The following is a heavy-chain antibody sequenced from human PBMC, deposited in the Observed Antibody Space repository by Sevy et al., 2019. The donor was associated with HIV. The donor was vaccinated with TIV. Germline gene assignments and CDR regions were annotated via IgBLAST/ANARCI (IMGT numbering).Heavy chain of an antibody. Sequence: GGSLRLSCAVSGFTFSSYAMHSVRQAPAKGLEYVSAISSNAGSTYYADSVKGRFTISRDNSKNTLYLQMSSLRAEDTAVYYCVKDPLTGTTGVVDYWGQGTLVTVSS. CDR2: ISSNAGST. D-gene: IGHD1-7*01. CDR3: VKDPLTGTTGVVDY. V-gene: IGHV3-64D*06. J-gene: IGHJ4*02. CDR1: GFTFSSYA.